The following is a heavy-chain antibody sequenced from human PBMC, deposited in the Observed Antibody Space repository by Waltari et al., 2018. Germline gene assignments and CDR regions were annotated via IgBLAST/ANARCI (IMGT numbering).Heavy chain of an antibody. J-gene: IGHJ4*02. Sequence: GPGKGLEWVSVIRNKAYGGTTEYAASVKGRFTISRDDSKSIAYLQMNSLKTEDTAVYYCTRDRYCSGGRCYASNDYWGQGTLVTVSS. D-gene: IGHD2-15*01. CDR2: IRNKAYGGTT. V-gene: IGHV3-49*02. CDR3: TRDRYCSGGRCYASNDY.